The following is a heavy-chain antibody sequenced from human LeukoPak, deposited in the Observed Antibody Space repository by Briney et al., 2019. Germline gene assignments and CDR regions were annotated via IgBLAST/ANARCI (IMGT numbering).Heavy chain of an antibody. Sequence: GSVKVSCKASGYTFTSYGISWVRQAPGQGLEWMGWISAYNGNTNYAQKLQGRVTMTTDTSTSTAYMELRSLRSDDTAVYYCARELAYYDFWSGYYTPFDYWGQGTLVTVSS. D-gene: IGHD3-3*01. CDR2: ISAYNGNT. J-gene: IGHJ4*02. V-gene: IGHV1-18*01. CDR3: ARELAYYDFWSGYYTPFDY. CDR1: GYTFTSYG.